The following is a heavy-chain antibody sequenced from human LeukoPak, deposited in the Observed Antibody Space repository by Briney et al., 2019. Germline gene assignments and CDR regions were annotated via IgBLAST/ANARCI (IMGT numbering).Heavy chain of an antibody. Sequence: GGSLRLSCAASGFTLSSYAMSWVRQAPGKGLEWVSVIYSGGSTDYADSVKGRFTISRDNSKNTVYLQMNSLRAEDTAVYYCARENYDGYAGALDYWGQGTLVTVSS. CDR1: GFTLSSYA. CDR3: ARENYDGYAGALDY. J-gene: IGHJ4*02. D-gene: IGHD4-23*01. CDR2: IYSGGST. V-gene: IGHV3-53*01.